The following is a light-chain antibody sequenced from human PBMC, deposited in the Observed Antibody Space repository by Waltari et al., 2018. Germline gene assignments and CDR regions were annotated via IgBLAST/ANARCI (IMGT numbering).Light chain of an antibody. V-gene: IGLV3-10*01. CDR3: CSPDSSGNHWV. J-gene: IGLJ3*02. CDR1: ALPKTY. CDR2: EDN. Sequence: SYELTQPPSVSMSPGQTARITCSGDALPKTYGFFYPRTSGQAPVLVIYEDNKRPSGIPERFSGSSSGTLSTLTVSGAQVDDEADYYCCSPDSSGNHWVFGGGTKLAVL.